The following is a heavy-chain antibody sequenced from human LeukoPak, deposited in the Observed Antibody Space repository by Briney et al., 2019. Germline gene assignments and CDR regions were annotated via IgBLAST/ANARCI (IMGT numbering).Heavy chain of an antibody. CDR1: GFTFSSYG. J-gene: IGHJ4*02. CDR3: AKGLDQWLVRGVVDY. CDR2: ISYDGSNK. D-gene: IGHD6-19*01. V-gene: IGHV3-30*18. Sequence: PGGSLRLSCAASGFTFSSYGMHWVRQAPGKGLEWVAVISYDGSNKYYADSVKGRFTISRDNSKNTLYLQMNSLRAEDTAVYYCAKGLDQWLVRGVVDYWGQGTLVTVSS.